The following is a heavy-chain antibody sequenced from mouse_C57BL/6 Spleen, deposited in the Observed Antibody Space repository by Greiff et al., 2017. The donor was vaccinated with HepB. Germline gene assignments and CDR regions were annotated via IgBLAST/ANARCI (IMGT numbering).Heavy chain of an antibody. CDR3: ARGGIYYDYDEGAWFAY. CDR1: GFTFSDYG. CDR2: ISSGSSTI. V-gene: IGHV5-17*01. Sequence: EVNVVESGGGLVKPGGSLKLSCAASGFTFSDYGMHWVRQAPEKGLEWVAYISSGSSTIYYADTVKGRFTISRDNAKNTLFLQMTSLRSEDTAMYYCARGGIYYDYDEGAWFAYWGQGTLVTVSA. J-gene: IGHJ3*01. D-gene: IGHD2-4*01.